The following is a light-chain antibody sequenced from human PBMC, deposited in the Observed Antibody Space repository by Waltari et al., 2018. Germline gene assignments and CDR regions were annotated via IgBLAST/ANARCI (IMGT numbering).Light chain of an antibody. Sequence: QSVLTQPPSVSAAPGQRVPIPCSGGSSNIGNNYVYWYRQFPGTAPKLLIYENTERPSGIPGRFSGSKSGTSATLDITGLQAGDEADYYCGTWDSSLSGAVFGGGTHLTVL. CDR2: ENT. J-gene: IGLJ7*01. CDR1: SSNIGNNY. CDR3: GTWDSSLSGAV. V-gene: IGLV1-51*02.